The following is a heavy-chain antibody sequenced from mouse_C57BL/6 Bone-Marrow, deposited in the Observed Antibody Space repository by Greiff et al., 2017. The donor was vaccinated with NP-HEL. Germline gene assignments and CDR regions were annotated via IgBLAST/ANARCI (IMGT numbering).Heavy chain of an antibody. Sequence: QVQLQQSGAELARPGASVKLSCKASGYTFTSYGISWVKQRTGQGLEWIGEIYPRSGNTYYNEKFKGKATLTADKSSSTAYMELRSLTSEDSAVYFCARSGVQLRLRDYWGQGTTLTVSS. CDR1: GYTFTSYG. CDR3: ARSGVQLRLRDY. CDR2: IYPRSGNT. V-gene: IGHV1-81*01. D-gene: IGHD3-2*02. J-gene: IGHJ2*01.